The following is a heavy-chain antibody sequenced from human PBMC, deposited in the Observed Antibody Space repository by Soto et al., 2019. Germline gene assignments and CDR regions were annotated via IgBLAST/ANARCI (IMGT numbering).Heavy chain of an antibody. V-gene: IGHV3-49*03. D-gene: IGHD3-3*01. CDR2: IRSKAYGGTT. Sequence: PGGSLRLSCTASGFTFGDYAMSWFRQAPGKGLEWVGFIRSKAYGGTTEYAASVKGRFTISRDDSESIAYLQMNSLRTEDTAVYYCTRDVARFLEWSHAFDIWGQGTMVTVSS. CDR3: TRDVARFLEWSHAFDI. CDR1: GFTFGDYA. J-gene: IGHJ3*02.